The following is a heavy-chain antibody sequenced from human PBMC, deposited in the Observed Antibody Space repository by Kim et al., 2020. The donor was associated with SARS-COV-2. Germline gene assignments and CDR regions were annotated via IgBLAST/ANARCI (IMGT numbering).Heavy chain of an antibody. Sequence: GGSLRLSCAASGFTFSNAWLSWVRQAPGKGLEWVGRIKSKTDGGTTDYAAPVKGRFTISRDDSKNTLYLQMNSLKTEDTAVYYCTTDFQAYSGYDLGPSYYYYGMDVWGQGTTVTVSS. J-gene: IGHJ6*02. CDR3: TTDFQAYSGYDLGPSYYYYGMDV. V-gene: IGHV3-15*01. CDR1: GFTFSNAW. CDR2: IKSKTDGGTT. D-gene: IGHD5-12*01.